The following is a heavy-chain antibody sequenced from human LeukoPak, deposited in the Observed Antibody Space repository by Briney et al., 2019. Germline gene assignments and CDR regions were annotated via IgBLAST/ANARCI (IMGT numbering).Heavy chain of an antibody. D-gene: IGHD3-3*01. J-gene: IGHJ3*02. V-gene: IGHV4-4*07. CDR2: IYTSGST. CDR1: GGSISSYY. CDR3: ARDLGYDFWSGYSAFDI. Sequence: SETLSLTCTVSGGSISSYYWSWLRQPAGKGLEWIGRIYTSGSTNYNPSLKSRVTMSVDTSKNQFSLKLSSVTAADTAVYYCARDLGYDFWSGYSAFDIWGQGTMVTVSS.